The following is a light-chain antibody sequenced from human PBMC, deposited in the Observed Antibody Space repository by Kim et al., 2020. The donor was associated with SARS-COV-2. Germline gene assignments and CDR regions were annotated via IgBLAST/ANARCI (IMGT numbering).Light chain of an antibody. CDR3: SSYTSDNHVV. V-gene: IGLV2-14*01. Sequence: QSALTQPASVSGSPGQSITISCTGTSSDVGGYNYVSWYQQHPGKAPKLMIYDVSKRPSGVSNRFSGSKSGNTASLTISGLQAEDEADYYCSSYTSDNHVVFGGGTQLTVL. CDR2: DVS. J-gene: IGLJ2*01. CDR1: SSDVGGYNY.